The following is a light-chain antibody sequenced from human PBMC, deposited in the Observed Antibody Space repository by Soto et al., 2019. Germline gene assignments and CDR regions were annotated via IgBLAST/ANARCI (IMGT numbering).Light chain of an antibody. Sequence: DIQMTQSPSTLSATAGDRVTITCRASQSISSWLAWYQHKPGKAPNLLIYDASSLEIGVPSRFRGSGSGTEFTLTISSLQPEDFATYYCQQSYSTPRITFGQGTRLEIK. J-gene: IGKJ5*01. V-gene: IGKV1-5*01. CDR3: QQSYSTPRIT. CDR1: QSISSW. CDR2: DAS.